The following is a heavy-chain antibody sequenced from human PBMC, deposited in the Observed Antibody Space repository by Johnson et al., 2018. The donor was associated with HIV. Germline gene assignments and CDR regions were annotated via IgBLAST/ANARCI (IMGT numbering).Heavy chain of an antibody. CDR2: INWNGGST. V-gene: IGHV3-20*04. Sequence: VQLLESGGGVVRPGGSLRLSCAASGFTFDDYGMSWVRQGPGKGLEWVSGINWNGGSTGYADSVKGRFTISRSNAKNSLFLQMNSLRADDTAVFYCARDLRVGAIDGFDIWGQGTKVTVAS. D-gene: IGHD1-26*01. J-gene: IGHJ3*02. CDR1: GFTFDDYG. CDR3: ARDLRVGAIDGFDI.